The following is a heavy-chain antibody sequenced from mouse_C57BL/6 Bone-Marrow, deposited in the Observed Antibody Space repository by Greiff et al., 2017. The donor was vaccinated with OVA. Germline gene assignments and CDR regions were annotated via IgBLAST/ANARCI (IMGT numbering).Heavy chain of an antibody. D-gene: IGHD1-1*01. Sequence: LQQSGAELVRPGASVKMSCKASGYTFTSYNMHWVKQTPRQGLEWIGAIYPGNGDTSYNQKFKGKATLTVDTSSSTAYMQLSSLTSEDSAVYFCARGGFTTVVAGYFDYWGQGTTLTVSS. V-gene: IGHV1-12*01. CDR3: ARGGFTTVVAGYFDY. CDR1: GYTFTSYN. CDR2: IYPGNGDT. J-gene: IGHJ2*01.